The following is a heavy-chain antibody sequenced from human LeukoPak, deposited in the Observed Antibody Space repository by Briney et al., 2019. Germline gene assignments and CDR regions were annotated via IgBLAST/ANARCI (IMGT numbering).Heavy chain of an antibody. CDR2: IYPGDSDT. D-gene: IGHD3-9*01. Sequence: GESLKISCKGSGYSLTSYWIGWVRQMPGKGLEWMGIIYPGDSDTRYSPSFQGQVTISADKSISTAYLQWSSLKASDTAMYYCARRPSSPDILTGYCYFDYWGQGTLVTVSS. J-gene: IGHJ4*02. CDR1: GYSLTSYW. V-gene: IGHV5-51*01. CDR3: ARRPSSPDILTGYCYFDY.